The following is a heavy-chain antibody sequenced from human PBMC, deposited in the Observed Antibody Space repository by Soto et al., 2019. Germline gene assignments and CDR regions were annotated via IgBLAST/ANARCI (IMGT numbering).Heavy chain of an antibody. Sequence: SVKVSCKASGGTFSSYAISWVRQAPGQGLEWMGGIIPIFGTANYAQKFQGRVTITADKSTSTAYMELSSLRSEDTAVYYCARDGRLYSSSWYRGNYYYGMDVWGQGTTVTVSS. J-gene: IGHJ6*02. V-gene: IGHV1-69*06. CDR2: IIPIFGTA. CDR1: GGTFSSYA. D-gene: IGHD6-13*01. CDR3: ARDGRLYSSSWYRGNYYYGMDV.